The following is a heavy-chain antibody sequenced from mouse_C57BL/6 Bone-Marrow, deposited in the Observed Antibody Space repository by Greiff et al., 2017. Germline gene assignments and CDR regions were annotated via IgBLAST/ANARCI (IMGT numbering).Heavy chain of an antibody. CDR2: IYPGSGNS. CDR1: GYTFTDYY. J-gene: IGHJ4*01. CDR3: ARPLGVMDY. Sequence: QVQLKESGAELVRPGASVKLSCKASGYTFTDYYINWVKQRPGQGLEWIARIYPGSGNSYYNEKFKGKATLTAEKSSSTAYMQLSSLTSEDAAVYFCARPLGVMDYWGQGTSVTVSS. V-gene: IGHV1-76*01. D-gene: IGHD3-3*01.